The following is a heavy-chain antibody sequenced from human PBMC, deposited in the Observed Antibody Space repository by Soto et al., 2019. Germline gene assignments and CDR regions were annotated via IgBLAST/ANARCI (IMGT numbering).Heavy chain of an antibody. CDR1: GGSFSGYY. CDR3: ARVGGLGYCSGGSCYHFDY. CDR2: INHSGST. V-gene: IGHV4-34*01. Sequence: SETLSLTCAVYGGSFSGYYWSWIRQPPGKGLEWIGEINHSGSTNYNPSLKSRVTISVDTSKNQFSLKLSSVTAADTAVYYCARVGGLGYCSGGSCYHFDYWGQGTLVTVSS. D-gene: IGHD2-15*01. J-gene: IGHJ4*02.